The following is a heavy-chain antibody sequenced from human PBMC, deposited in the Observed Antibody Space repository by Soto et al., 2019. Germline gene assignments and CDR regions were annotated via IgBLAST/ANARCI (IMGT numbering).Heavy chain of an antibody. CDR2: INPNSGGT. CDR3: ARGVSSITMIVVVSGFDP. D-gene: IGHD3-22*01. V-gene: IGHV1-2*02. Sequence: QVQLVQSGAEVKKPGASVKVSCKDSGYTFTGYYMHWVRQAPGQGLEWMGWINPNSGGTNYAQKFQGRVTMTRDTSISTAYMELSRLRSDDTAVYYCARGVSSITMIVVVSGFDPWGQGTLVTVSS. J-gene: IGHJ5*02. CDR1: GYTFTGYY.